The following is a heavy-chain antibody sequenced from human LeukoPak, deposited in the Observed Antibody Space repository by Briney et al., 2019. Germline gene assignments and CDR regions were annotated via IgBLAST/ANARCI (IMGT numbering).Heavy chain of an antibody. Sequence: PGGSLRLSCVGSGFTFSNYSMSWVRQAPGKGLEXXXXXKQDGSQQHYVDSVKGRFTISRDNAKNSLYLQMTSLRAEDTALYYCVRDGSGVAAVWEWEMIQWGQGTLVTVS. CDR1: GFTFSNYS. CDR2: XKQDGSQQ. V-gene: IGHV3-7*03. CDR3: VRDGSGVAAVWEWEMIQ. J-gene: IGHJ4*02. D-gene: IGHD6-13*01.